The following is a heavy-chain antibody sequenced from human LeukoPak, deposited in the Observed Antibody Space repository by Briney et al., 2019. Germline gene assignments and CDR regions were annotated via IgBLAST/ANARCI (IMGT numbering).Heavy chain of an antibody. D-gene: IGHD3-9*01. Sequence: GGSLRLSCAASGFTVSSNYMSWVRQAPGKGLEWVSVIYSGGSTYYVDSVKGRFTISRDNSKNTLYLQINSLRAEDSAVYYCARDPRSLSYDILTGYSHGGQGTLVTVSS. CDR1: GFTVSSNY. J-gene: IGHJ4*02. CDR3: ARDPRSLSYDILTGYSH. V-gene: IGHV3-66*01. CDR2: IYSGGST.